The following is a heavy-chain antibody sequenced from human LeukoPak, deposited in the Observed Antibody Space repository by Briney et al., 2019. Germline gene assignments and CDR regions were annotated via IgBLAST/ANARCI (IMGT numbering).Heavy chain of an antibody. D-gene: IGHD3-10*01. J-gene: IGHJ4*02. CDR1: GFPFSRYS. Sequence: GGPLRLSCAASGFPFSRYSMHWARGSPGKGLEWVSSISSSSSYIYYADSVKGRFSISRDNDKNSMYLQMNRMRAEDTAVYYCERSLRSTMVWGVIGTGFDYWGQGTLVTVSS. V-gene: IGHV3-21*01. CDR2: ISSSSSYI. CDR3: ERSLRSTMVWGVIGTGFDY.